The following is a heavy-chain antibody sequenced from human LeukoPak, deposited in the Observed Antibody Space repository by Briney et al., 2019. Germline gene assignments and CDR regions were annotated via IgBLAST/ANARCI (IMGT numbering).Heavy chain of an antibody. D-gene: IGHD6-19*01. V-gene: IGHV3-74*01. CDR3: ARRSGIAVAGAFDY. J-gene: IGHJ4*02. CDR2: INSDGYSI. CDR1: GFTFSAYW. Sequence: PGGSLRLSCAGTGFTFSAYWMHWVRQAPGKGPVWLARINSDGYSISYADSVKGRFTISRDNSKNTLYLQMNSLRAEDTAVYYCARRSGIAVAGAFDYWGQGTLVTVSS.